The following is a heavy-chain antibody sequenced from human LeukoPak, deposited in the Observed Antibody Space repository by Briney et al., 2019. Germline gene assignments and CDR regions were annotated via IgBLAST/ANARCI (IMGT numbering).Heavy chain of an antibody. V-gene: IGHV3-23*01. CDR2: FGGGTDI. J-gene: IGHJ4*02. Sequence: GGSLRLSCVASGFTFSVHGMTWVRQAPGPGLEWVSSFGGGTDIYYADSMKGRFTAARDNSKNSLYLQMNSLRAEDTAEYYSAKNAAPYNGIWDYFDHWGQGTPVTVSS. CDR3: AKNAAPYNGIWDYFDH. CDR1: GFTFSVHG. D-gene: IGHD5-24*01.